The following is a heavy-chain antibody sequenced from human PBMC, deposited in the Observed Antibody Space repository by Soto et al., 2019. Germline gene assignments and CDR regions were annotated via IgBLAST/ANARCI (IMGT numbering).Heavy chain of an antibody. CDR3: ARDRVMIEVVPGPGYFDY. CDR2: ISYDGSNK. Sequence: QVQLVESGGGVVQPGRSLRLSCAASGFTFSSYAMHWVRQAPGKGLEWVAVISYDGSNKYYADSVKGRFTISRDNSKNTLYLQMNSLRAEDTAVYYCARDRVMIEVVPGPGYFDYWGQGTLVTVSS. D-gene: IGHD3-22*01. CDR1: GFTFSSYA. V-gene: IGHV3-30-3*01. J-gene: IGHJ4*02.